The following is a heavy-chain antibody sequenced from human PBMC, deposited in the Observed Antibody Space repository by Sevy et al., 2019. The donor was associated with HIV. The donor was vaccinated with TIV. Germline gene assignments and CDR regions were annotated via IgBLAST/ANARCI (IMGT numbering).Heavy chain of an antibody. Sequence: ASVKVSCKASESTFTAYYIHWLRQAPGQGLEWMGWINPNSDDTNYAQKFQGRVSMAADTSISTAYMDLSRLRFDDTAVYYGARERGFFGGGGGLDVWGQGTTVTVSS. V-gene: IGHV1-2*02. CDR3: ARERGFFGGGGGLDV. D-gene: IGHD3-16*01. CDR2: INPNSDDT. J-gene: IGHJ6*02. CDR1: ESTFTAYY.